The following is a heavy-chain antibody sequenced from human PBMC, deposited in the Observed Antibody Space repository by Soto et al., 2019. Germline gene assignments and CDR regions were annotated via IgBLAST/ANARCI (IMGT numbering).Heavy chain of an antibody. J-gene: IGHJ6*03. D-gene: IGHD3-10*01. CDR2: ISGSGGST. Sequence: GGSLRLSCAASGFTFSSYAMSWVRQAPGKGLEWVSAISGSGGSTYYADSVKGRFTISRDNSKNTLYLQMNSLRAEDTAVYYCARGHGESTYYYYYYMDVWGKGTTVTVSS. CDR3: ARGHGESTYYYYYYMDV. V-gene: IGHV3-23*01. CDR1: GFTFSSYA.